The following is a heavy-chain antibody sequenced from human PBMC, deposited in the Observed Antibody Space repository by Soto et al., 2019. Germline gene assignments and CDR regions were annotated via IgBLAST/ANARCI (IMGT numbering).Heavy chain of an antibody. Sequence: PSETLSLTCTVSGGSISSGCYYWSWIRQHPGKGLEWIGYIYYSGSTYYNPSLKSRVTISVDTSKNQFSLKLSSVTAADTAVYYCARDDSSVVADHGHDAFDIWGQGTMVTVSS. D-gene: IGHD2-15*01. CDR3: ARDDSSVVADHGHDAFDI. CDR1: GGSISSGCYY. CDR2: IYYSGST. J-gene: IGHJ3*02. V-gene: IGHV4-31*03.